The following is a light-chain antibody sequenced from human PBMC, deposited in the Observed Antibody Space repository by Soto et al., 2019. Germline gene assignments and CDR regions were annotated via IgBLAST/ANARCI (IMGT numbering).Light chain of an antibody. CDR2: GAS. V-gene: IGKV3D-15*01. CDR3: QQYHNWPPIT. Sequence: EIVMTQSPGTLSLSPGERATLSCRASQSVSSRLAWYQQKPGQAPRLLIYGASTRATGIPARFSGSGSGTEFTLTISSLQSEDFAVYYCQQYHNWPPITFGQGTRLEIK. J-gene: IGKJ5*01. CDR1: QSVSSR.